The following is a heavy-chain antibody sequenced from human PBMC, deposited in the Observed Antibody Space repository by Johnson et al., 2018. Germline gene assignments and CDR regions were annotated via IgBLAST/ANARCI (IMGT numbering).Heavy chain of an antibody. CDR3: TRLVASTVVVEAYYYYYYMDV. Sequence: QLVQSGGGVVQPGRSLRLSCAASGFIFSNYAMHWVRQAPGKGLEWVALMAYDGSNQYYTDSVKGRFTISRDNSKNTAYLQMNSLKTEDTAVYYCTRLVASTVVVEAYYYYYYMDVWGKGTTVTVSS. D-gene: IGHD2-15*01. CDR1: GFIFSNYA. V-gene: IGHV3-30-3*01. CDR2: MAYDGSNQ. J-gene: IGHJ6*03.